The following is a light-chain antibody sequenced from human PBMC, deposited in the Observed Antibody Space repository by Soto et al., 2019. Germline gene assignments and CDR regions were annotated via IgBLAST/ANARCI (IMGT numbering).Light chain of an antibody. CDR3: SSYAGSNNYV. CDR2: AVS. Sequence: QCALAQPLSPFRPPGPSVTIPRPGTSSYVGGYNYVSWYQQHPGKAPKLMIYAVSKRPSGVPDRFSGSKSGNTASLTVSGLQAEDEADYYCSSYAGSNNYVFGTRTKVTVL. V-gene: IGLV2-8*01. CDR1: SSYVGGYNY. J-gene: IGLJ1*01.